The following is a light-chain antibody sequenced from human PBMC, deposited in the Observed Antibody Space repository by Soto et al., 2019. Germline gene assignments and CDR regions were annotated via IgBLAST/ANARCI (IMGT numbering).Light chain of an antibody. CDR3: QNYNGAPWT. Sequence: DIQMTQSPSSLSASVGDRVTITCRASQDLSNYLAWYQQKPGKVPKLLIYAASTLHSGVPSRFSGSGSWTDFTLTISGLQPEDVATYYGQNYNGAPWTFGQGTKVEIE. J-gene: IGKJ1*01. V-gene: IGKV1-27*01. CDR2: AAS. CDR1: QDLSNY.